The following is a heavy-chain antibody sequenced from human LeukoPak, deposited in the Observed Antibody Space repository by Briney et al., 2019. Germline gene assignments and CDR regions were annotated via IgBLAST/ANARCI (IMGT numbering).Heavy chain of an antibody. D-gene: IGHD2-21*01. Sequence: GGSLRLSCAASGFTFSSYSMNWIRQAPGKGLEWVSSISSSSSYIHYADSVKGRFTISRDNAKNSLYLQMNSLRAEDTAVYYCARGWVGDHDAFDIWGQGTMVTVSS. CDR2: ISSSSSYI. CDR3: ARGWVGDHDAFDI. CDR1: GFTFSSYS. V-gene: IGHV3-21*01. J-gene: IGHJ3*02.